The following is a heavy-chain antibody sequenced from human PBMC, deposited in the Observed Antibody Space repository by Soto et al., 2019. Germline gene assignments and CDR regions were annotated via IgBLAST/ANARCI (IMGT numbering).Heavy chain of an antibody. V-gene: IGHV3-23*01. CDR1: GFAFSGSA. Sequence: PGGSLRLSCAASGFAFSGSAMSWVRQAPGKGLEWVSAISASGGSTYYADSVKGRFTISRDNSENTVYLQMNSLRAEDTAVYYCAKTVPPAATPDYWGQGTLVTVSS. D-gene: IGHD2-2*02. CDR2: ISASGGST. J-gene: IGHJ4*02. CDR3: AKTVPPAATPDY.